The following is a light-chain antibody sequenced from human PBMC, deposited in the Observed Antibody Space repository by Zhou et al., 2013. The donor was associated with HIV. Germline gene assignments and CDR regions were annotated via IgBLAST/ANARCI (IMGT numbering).Light chain of an antibody. V-gene: IGKV1-33*01. CDR2: DAS. CDR1: QDINNY. Sequence: DIQMTQSPSSLSASVGDRVTITCQASQDINNYLNWYQQKPGRAPKLLIYDASNLETGVPSRFSGSGSGTDFTFTISSLQPEDFATYYCLQDYNYPRTFGQGTKVEIK. J-gene: IGKJ1*01. CDR3: LQDYNYPRT.